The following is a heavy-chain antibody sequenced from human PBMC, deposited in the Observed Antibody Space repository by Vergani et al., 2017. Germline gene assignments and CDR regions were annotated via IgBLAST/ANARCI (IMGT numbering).Heavy chain of an antibody. CDR3: ARGGRDGYNSNY. CDR2: IIPILGIA. CDR1: GGTFSSYA. Sequence: QVQLVQSGAEVKKPGSSVKVSCKASGGTFSSYAISWVRQAPGQGLEWMGRIIPILGIANYEQKFQGRVTITAEKSTSTAYMELSSLRSEDTAVYYCARGGRDGYNSNYWGQGTLVTVSS. D-gene: IGHD5-24*01. V-gene: IGHV1-69*04. J-gene: IGHJ4*02.